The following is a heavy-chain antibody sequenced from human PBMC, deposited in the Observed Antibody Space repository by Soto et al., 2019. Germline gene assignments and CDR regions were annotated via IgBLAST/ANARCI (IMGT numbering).Heavy chain of an antibody. CDR1: GGSFSGYY. Sequence: QVQLQQWGAGLLKPSETLSLTCAVYGGSFSGYYWSWIRQPPGKGLEWIGEINHSGSTNYNPSLKSRVTIPVDTSKNQFSLKLSSVTAADTAVYYCARSLRYFDWLPGNWGQGTLVTVSS. J-gene: IGHJ4*02. V-gene: IGHV4-34*01. D-gene: IGHD3-9*01. CDR3: ARSLRYFDWLPGN. CDR2: INHSGST.